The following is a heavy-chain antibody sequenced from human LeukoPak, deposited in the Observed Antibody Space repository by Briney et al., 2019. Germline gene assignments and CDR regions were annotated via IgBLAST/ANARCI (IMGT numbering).Heavy chain of an antibody. J-gene: IGHJ4*02. V-gene: IGHV3-23*01. Sequence: GGTLRLSCAASGFTFSSYGMSWVRQAPGKGLEWVSAISGSGGSTYYADSVKGRFTISRDNSKNTLYLQMNSLRAEDTAVYYCAREGPVAGTGSFDYWGQGTLVTVSS. D-gene: IGHD6-19*01. CDR2: ISGSGGST. CDR3: AREGPVAGTGSFDY. CDR1: GFTFSSYG.